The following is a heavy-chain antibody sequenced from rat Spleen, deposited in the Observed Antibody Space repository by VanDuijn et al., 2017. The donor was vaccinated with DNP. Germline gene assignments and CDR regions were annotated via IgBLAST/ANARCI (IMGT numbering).Heavy chain of an antibody. Sequence: EVQLVESGGGLVQPGRSLKLSCVASGFTFSDYYMAWVRQAPAKGLEWVATISTSGSRTYYPDSVKGRFSISRDNAKNSLYLQMDSLRSEDTATYYCARHDLDGYYHRYWFAYWGQGTLVTVSS. CDR1: GFTFSDYY. CDR3: ARHDLDGYYHRYWFAY. V-gene: IGHV5-25*01. CDR2: ISTSGSRT. D-gene: IGHD1-12*03. J-gene: IGHJ3*01.